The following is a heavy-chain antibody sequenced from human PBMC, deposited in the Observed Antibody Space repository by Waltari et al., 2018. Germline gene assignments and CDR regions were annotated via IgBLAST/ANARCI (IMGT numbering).Heavy chain of an antibody. D-gene: IGHD1-26*01. CDR2: MDWDDDK. Sequence: QVTLRESGPALVKPTQTLTLTCTFSGFSLSTSGMCVSWIRQPPGKALEWLALMDWDDDKYYSTAVKTRLTISKETSKSQVVLTMTNMDPVDTATYYCARALGWELLYGMDVWGQGTTVTVSS. J-gene: IGHJ6*02. CDR1: GFSLSTSGMC. CDR3: ARALGWELLYGMDV. V-gene: IGHV2-70*01.